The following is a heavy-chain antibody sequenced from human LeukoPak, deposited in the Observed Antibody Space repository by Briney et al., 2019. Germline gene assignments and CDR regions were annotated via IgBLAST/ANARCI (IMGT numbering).Heavy chain of an antibody. CDR3: ARVLEGRTSRGELLLDY. J-gene: IGHJ4*02. Sequence: GGSLRLSCAASGFTFSSYSMNWVRQAPGKGLEWVSSISSSSSYIYYADSVKGRFTISRDNAKNSLYLQMNSLRAEDTAVYYCARVLEGRTSRGELLLDYWGQGTLVTVSS. CDR2: ISSSSSYI. CDR1: GFTFSSYS. D-gene: IGHD1-26*01. V-gene: IGHV3-21*01.